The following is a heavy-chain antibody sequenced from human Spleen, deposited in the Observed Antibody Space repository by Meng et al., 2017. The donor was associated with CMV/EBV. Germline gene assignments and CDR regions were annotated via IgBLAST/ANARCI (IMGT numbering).Heavy chain of an antibody. CDR1: GFTFSSYA. CDR3: ARDLTYCSTTSCSFDY. D-gene: IGHD2-2*01. J-gene: IGHJ4*02. V-gene: IGHV3-21*01. CDR2: ISSSSSYI. Sequence: GESLKISCAASGFTFSSYAMSWVRQAPGKGLEWVSSISSSSSYIYYADSVRGRFTISRDNAKNSLYLQMNSLRAEDTAVYYCARDLTYCSTTSCSFDYWGQGTLVTVSS.